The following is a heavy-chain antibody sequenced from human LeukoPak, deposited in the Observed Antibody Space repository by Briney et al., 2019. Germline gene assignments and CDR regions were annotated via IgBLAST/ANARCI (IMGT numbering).Heavy chain of an antibody. CDR2: ISGSGGST. V-gene: IGHV3-23*01. D-gene: IGHD3-22*01. CDR1: GFTFSSYA. Sequence: GGSLRLSCAASGFTFSSYAMSWVRQAPGKGLEWVSAISGSGGSTYYADSVKGRFTISRDNSKNTLYLQMNSLRAEDTAVYYCAKESDNYYDSSGPFDYWGQGTLDTVSS. J-gene: IGHJ4*02. CDR3: AKESDNYYDSSGPFDY.